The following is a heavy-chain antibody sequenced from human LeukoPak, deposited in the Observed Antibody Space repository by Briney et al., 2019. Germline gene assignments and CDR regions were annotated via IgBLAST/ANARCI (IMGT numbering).Heavy chain of an antibody. V-gene: IGHV3-7*01. D-gene: IGHD3-10*01. CDR2: IKQDRSEK. CDR3: ARVSSKATVRGLITKKNYYYYYMDV. CDR1: GFTFSSYW. Sequence: GGSLRLSCAASGFTFSSYWMSWVRQAPGRGLEWVANIKQDRSEKYYVDSVKGRFTISRDNAKNSLYLQMNSLRAEDTAVYYCARVSSKATVRGLITKKNYYYYYMDVWGKGTTVTISS. J-gene: IGHJ6*03.